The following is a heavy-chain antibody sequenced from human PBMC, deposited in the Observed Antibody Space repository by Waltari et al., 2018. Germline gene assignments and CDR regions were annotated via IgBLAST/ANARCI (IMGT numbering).Heavy chain of an antibody. D-gene: IGHD3-3*01. CDR2: IKQDGSEK. J-gene: IGHJ3*02. CDR1: GFTFSSYW. CDR3: ARDSYYDFWSGLWGEGHDAFDI. Sequence: EVQLVESGGGLVQPGGSLRLSCAASGFTFSSYWMSWVRQAPGKGLEWVANIKQDGSEKYYVDSVKGRFTISRDNAKNSLYLQMNSLRAEDTAVYYCARDSYYDFWSGLWGEGHDAFDIWGQGTMVTVSS. V-gene: IGHV3-7*01.